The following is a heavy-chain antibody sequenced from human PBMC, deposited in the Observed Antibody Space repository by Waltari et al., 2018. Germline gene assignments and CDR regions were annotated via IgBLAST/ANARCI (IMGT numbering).Heavy chain of an antibody. CDR3: AKIEGGYYYMDV. Sequence: EVQLLESGGGLVQPGGSLRLSCAASGFTFSSYAMSWVRQAPGKGLEWVSAISGRGGSTYYADSVKGRFTISRDNSKNTLYLQMNSLRAEDTAVYYCAKIEGGYYYMDVWGKGTTVTISS. CDR1: GFTFSSYA. J-gene: IGHJ6*03. CDR2: ISGRGGST. D-gene: IGHD3-16*01. V-gene: IGHV3-23*01.